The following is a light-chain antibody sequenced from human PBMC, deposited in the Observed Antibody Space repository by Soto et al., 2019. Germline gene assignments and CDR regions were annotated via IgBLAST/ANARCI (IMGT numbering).Light chain of an antibody. V-gene: IGKV3-11*01. CDR2: DTS. J-gene: IGKJ1*01. CDR1: QSVGRY. Sequence: EIVLTQSPATLSLSPGERGTLSCRASQSVGRYLAWYQHKPGQPPRLLIYDTSNRAPGTPGRFGGSGSGTDFLLTISSLEPEDVAVSCCVKRSVWPWTVGQGTKVEVK. CDR3: VKRSVWPWT.